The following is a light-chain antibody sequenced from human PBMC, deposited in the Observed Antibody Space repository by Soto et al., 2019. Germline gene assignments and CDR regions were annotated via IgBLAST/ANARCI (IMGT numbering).Light chain of an antibody. J-gene: IGLJ3*02. Sequence: QSVLTQPPSVSVAPGHNVTISCAGSSSNIGNNYVSWYQQLPGTAPKLLIYENNKRPSGIPDRFSGSKSGTSATLGITGLQTGDEADYYCGTWDSSLSAWVFGGGTKLTVL. CDR2: ENN. CDR3: GTWDSSLSAWV. V-gene: IGLV1-51*02. CDR1: SSNIGNNY.